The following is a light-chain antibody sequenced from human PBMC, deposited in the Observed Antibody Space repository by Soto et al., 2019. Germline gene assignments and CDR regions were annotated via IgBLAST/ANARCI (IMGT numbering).Light chain of an antibody. CDR1: SSNVGSNT. CDR3: AAWDDSLNGWV. Sequence: QSVLTQPPSASGTPGQRVSISSSGSSSNVGSNTVNWYQQLPGTAPKLLIYSNNQRPSGVPDRFSGSKSGTSASLAISGRQSEDEADYYCAAWDDSLNGWVFGGGTKLTVL. J-gene: IGLJ3*02. CDR2: SNN. V-gene: IGLV1-44*01.